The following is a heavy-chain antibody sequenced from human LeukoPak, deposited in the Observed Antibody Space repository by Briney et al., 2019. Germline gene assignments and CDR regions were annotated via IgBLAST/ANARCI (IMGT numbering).Heavy chain of an antibody. CDR1: GGSISSYY. Sequence: SETLSLTCTVSGGSISSYYWSWIRQPPGKGLEWIGEINHSGSTNYNPSLKSRVTISVDTSKNQFSLKLSSVTAADTAVYYCARTRRPRTGAAPYYMDVWGKGTTVTISS. J-gene: IGHJ6*03. CDR3: ARTRRPRTGAAPYYMDV. V-gene: IGHV4-34*01. CDR2: INHSGST. D-gene: IGHD1-14*01.